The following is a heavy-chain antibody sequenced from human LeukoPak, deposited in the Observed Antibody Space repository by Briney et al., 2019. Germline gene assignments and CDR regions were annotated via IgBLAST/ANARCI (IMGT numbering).Heavy chain of an antibody. Sequence: GASVKVSCKASGYSFTSYDINWVRQATGQGLEWIGYMNPNTGNTGYAQKFQGRVTLTRDTSISTAYMELSSLTSEDTAVYYCATTLRNNTPWGQGTLVTVSS. J-gene: IGHJ5*02. D-gene: IGHD5-12*01. CDR2: MNPNTGNT. V-gene: IGHV1-8*01. CDR3: ATTLRNNTP. CDR1: GYSFTSYD.